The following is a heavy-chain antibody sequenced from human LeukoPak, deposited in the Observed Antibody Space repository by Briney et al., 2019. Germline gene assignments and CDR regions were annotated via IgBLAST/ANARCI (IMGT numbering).Heavy chain of an antibody. V-gene: IGHV3-64*01. CDR1: GFTFSSYA. J-gene: IGHJ1*01. CDR3: ARVGRNYDFWSGYYDAEYFQH. CDR2: ISSNGGST. Sequence: GGSLRLSCAASGFTFSSYAMHWVRQAPGKGLEYVSAISSNGGSTYYANSVKGRFTISRDNSKNTLYLQMGSLRAEDMAVYYCARVGRNYDFWSGYYDAEYFQHWGQGTLVTVSS. D-gene: IGHD3-3*01.